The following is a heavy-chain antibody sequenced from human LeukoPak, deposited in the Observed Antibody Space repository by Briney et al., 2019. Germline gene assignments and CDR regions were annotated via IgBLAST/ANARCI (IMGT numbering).Heavy chain of an antibody. CDR3: ARVRRGYGDYVSSFDY. D-gene: IGHD4-17*01. Sequence: SETLSLTCTVSGGSISSYYWSWIRQPPGKGLEWIGYIYYSGNTNYNPSLKSRVTISVDTSKDQFSLKLSSVTAADTAVYYCARVRRGYGDYVSSFDYWGQGTLVTVSS. CDR1: GGSISSYY. V-gene: IGHV4-59*01. CDR2: IYYSGNT. J-gene: IGHJ4*02.